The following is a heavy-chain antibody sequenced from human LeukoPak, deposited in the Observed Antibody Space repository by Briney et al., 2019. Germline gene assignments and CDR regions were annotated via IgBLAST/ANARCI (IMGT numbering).Heavy chain of an antibody. CDR3: AKAKKYCSGGSCYYFDY. D-gene: IGHD2-15*01. V-gene: IGHV3-23*01. Sequence: GGSLRLSCAASGFTFSSYAMSWVRQAPGKGLEWVSAISGSGGSTYYADPVKGRFTISRDNSKNTLYLQMNSLRAEDTAVYYCAKAKKYCSGGSCYYFDYWGQGTLVTVSS. CDR1: GFTFSSYA. CDR2: ISGSGGST. J-gene: IGHJ4*02.